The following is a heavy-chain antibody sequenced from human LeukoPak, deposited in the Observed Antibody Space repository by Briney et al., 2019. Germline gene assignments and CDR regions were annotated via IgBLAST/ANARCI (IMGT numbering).Heavy chain of an antibody. D-gene: IGHD3-10*01. Sequence: SETLSLTCTVSGGSISSYYWSWIRQPAGKGLEWIGRIYTSGSTNYNPSLKSRVTMSVDTSKNQFSLKLSPVTAADTAVYYCARDRFDYYGSGSYYRRGGVYYFDYWGQGTLVTVSS. V-gene: IGHV4-4*07. CDR3: ARDRFDYYGSGSYYRRGGVYYFDY. CDR2: IYTSGST. CDR1: GGSISSYY. J-gene: IGHJ4*02.